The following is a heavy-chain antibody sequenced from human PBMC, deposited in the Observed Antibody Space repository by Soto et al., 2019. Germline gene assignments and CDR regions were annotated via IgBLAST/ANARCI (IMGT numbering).Heavy chain of an antibody. Sequence: PGGSLRLSCAASGFTFSSYAMTWVRQAPGKGLEWVSAISGSGDSTYYADSVKGRFTISRDNSKNTLYLQMNSLRAEDTAVYYCAKDQAKVAARHYYFDHWGPGTLVTVSS. J-gene: IGHJ4*02. CDR2: ISGSGDST. D-gene: IGHD6-6*01. V-gene: IGHV3-23*01. CDR3: AKDQAKVAARHYYFDH. CDR1: GFTFSSYA.